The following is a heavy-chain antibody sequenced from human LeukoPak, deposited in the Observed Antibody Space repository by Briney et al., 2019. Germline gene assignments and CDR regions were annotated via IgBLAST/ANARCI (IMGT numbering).Heavy chain of an antibody. V-gene: IGHV1-2*02. CDR2: TNPNSGGT. Sequence: GAPVKSDCKASGYTFTDYYIHWVRQAPGQGLEWVGWTNPNSGGTNYAQKFQDRVTMTRDTSITTAYMELSRLTSDDTAVYHCAREVSSRSFEYWGKGTLVSASS. CDR1: GYTFTDYY. J-gene: IGHJ4*02. CDR3: AREVSSRSFEY.